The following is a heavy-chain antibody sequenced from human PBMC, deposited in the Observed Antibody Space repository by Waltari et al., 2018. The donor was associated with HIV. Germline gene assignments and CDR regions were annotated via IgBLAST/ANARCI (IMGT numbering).Heavy chain of an antibody. CDR1: GVRFRDNN. D-gene: IGHD6-19*01. J-gene: IGHJ5*02. V-gene: IGHV3-21*01. CDR3: ARGPSSGWSWFDP. Sequence: EVRLLESGGGLVRPGGSLRPSCAAPGVRFRDNNMNWVRQGPGKGLEWVASIGSLQNFIHYADSVKGRFTVSRDNAKNSLYLQMNSLTAEDTAVYYCARGPSSGWSWFDPWGQGTLVTVSS. CDR2: IGSLQNFI.